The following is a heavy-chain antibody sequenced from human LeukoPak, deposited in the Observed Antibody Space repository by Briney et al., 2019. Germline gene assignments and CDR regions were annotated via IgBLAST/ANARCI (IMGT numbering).Heavy chain of an antibody. D-gene: IGHD3-16*02. J-gene: IGHJ4*02. CDR3: ARHPNDYVWGSYPLGLFDY. V-gene: IGHV4-4*07. CDR2: IYTSGST. Sequence: PSETLSLTCTVSGGSISSYYWSWIRQPAGKGLEWIGRIYTSGSTYYNPSLKSRVTISVDTSKNQFSLKLSSVTAADTAVYYCARHPNDYVWGSYPLGLFDYWGQGTLVTVSS. CDR1: GGSISSYY.